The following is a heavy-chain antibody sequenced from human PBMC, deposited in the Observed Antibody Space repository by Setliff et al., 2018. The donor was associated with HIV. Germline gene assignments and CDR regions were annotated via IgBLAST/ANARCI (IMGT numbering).Heavy chain of an antibody. D-gene: IGHD6-13*01. Sequence: ASVKVSCKASGYTFTSYDINWVRQATGQGLEGMGWMNPNSGNTGYAQKFQGRVTMTRNTSISTAYMELSSLRSEDTAVYYCARGSSSSSSWYVFSPPALNAAFDIWAQGTMVTVSS. CDR2: MNPNSGNT. V-gene: IGHV1-8*02. J-gene: IGHJ3*02. CDR3: ARGSSSSSSWYVFSPPALNAAFDI. CDR1: GYTFTSYD.